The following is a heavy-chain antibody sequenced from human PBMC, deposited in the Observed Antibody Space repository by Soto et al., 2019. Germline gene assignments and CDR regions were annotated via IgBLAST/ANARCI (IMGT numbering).Heavy chain of an antibody. CDR1: GFTFSSYG. Sequence: GGSLRLSCAASGFTFSSYGINWVRQTPGKGLEWVAAISGNGGSTYYADSVKGRFTISRDNSKNTLYLQMNSLRVEDTAVYYCAKNNYASGGKYGMDVWGQGTTVTVSS. CDR3: AKNNYASGGKYGMDV. J-gene: IGHJ6*02. CDR2: ISGNGGST. D-gene: IGHD3-10*01. V-gene: IGHV3-23*01.